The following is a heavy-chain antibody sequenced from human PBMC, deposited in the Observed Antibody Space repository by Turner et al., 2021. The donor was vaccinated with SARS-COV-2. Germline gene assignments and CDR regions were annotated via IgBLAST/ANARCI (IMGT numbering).Heavy chain of an antibody. D-gene: IGHD5-18*01. CDR1: GGSFRSSTYY. Sequence: LHLKESGQGLVKLSKILSLPGTVSGGSFRSSTYYWGCMRQPPGKGLEWCGNIYYSGGTYYNPPLKSRVTISSDTSKNQYSLMLSSLTAADTAVDYCSGLMDTAMDYYGMDVWGQGTTVTVSS. CDR2: IYYSGGT. V-gene: IGHV4-39*01. CDR3: SGLMDTAMDYYGMDV. J-gene: IGHJ6*02.